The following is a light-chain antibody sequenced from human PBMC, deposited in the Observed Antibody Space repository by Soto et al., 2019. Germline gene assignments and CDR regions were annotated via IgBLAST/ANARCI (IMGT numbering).Light chain of an antibody. CDR1: SSDVGVHDY. CDR2: EVR. Sequence: SVLTQPASVAGSPGQSITMSCTGTSSDVGVHDYVSWYQQHPGKAPQLIIYEVRNRPSGVSNRFSGSKSGNTASLTISGLQAEDEADYYCSSYSSTTLVFGNGTMVTV. V-gene: IGLV2-14*01. CDR3: SSYSSTTLV. J-gene: IGLJ1*01.